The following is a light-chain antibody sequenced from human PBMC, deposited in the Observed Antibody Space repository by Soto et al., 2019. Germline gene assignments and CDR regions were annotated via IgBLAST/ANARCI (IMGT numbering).Light chain of an antibody. CDR2: AAS. CDR1: QNIHNW. J-gene: IGKJ5*01. CDR3: EQVNSFPIT. V-gene: IGKV1-12*01. Sequence: DIQLTQSPSSVSASVGDRVTITCRASQNIHNWLAWFQQKPGKAPKRLVYAASNLENGVPSRFSGSGSGTEYTLTISSLQPEYFATYYCEQVNSFPITYGQGTRLEIK.